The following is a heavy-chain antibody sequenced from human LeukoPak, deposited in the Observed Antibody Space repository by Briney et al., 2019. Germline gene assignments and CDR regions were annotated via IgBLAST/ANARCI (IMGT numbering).Heavy chain of an antibody. D-gene: IGHD6-19*01. CDR3: ARGGSGWYGEDY. CDR1: GYTFTSYD. V-gene: IGHV1-8*01. CDR2: MNPNSGNT. J-gene: IGHJ4*02. Sequence: ASVKVSCKASGYTFTSYDINWVRQATGQGLEWMGWMNPNSGNTCYAQNFQGRVTMTRNTSISTAYMEMSSLRSEDTAVYYCARGGSGWYGEDYWGQGTLVTVSS.